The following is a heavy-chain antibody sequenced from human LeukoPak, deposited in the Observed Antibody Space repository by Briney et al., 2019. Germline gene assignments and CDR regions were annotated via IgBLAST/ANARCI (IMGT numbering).Heavy chain of an antibody. V-gene: IGHV2-5*02. Sequence: SGPTLVKPTQTLTLTCTFSGFSLTTSGVGVGWIRQPPGKALEWLALIYWDDDKRYSPSLKSRLTITKDTSKNQVVLTMTNMDPVDTATYYCARSDYGDSEGNWFDPWGQGTLVTVSS. D-gene: IGHD4-17*01. CDR2: IYWDDDK. J-gene: IGHJ5*02. CDR3: ARSDYGDSEGNWFDP. CDR1: GFSLTTSGVG.